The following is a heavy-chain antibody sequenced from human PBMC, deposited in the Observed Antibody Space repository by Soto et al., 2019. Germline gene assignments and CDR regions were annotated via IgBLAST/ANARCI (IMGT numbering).Heavy chain of an antibody. V-gene: IGHV3-11*06. CDR2: IRSTGSNS. CDR3: ARGRPFDF. J-gene: IGHJ4*02. Sequence: GGFLRLSCAASGFTFSDYYMTWIRQAPGKGPEWVSSIRSTGSNSNYADSVKGRFTISRDNAKNSLYLQMNSLRVEDTAIYYCARGRPFDFWGQGTLVTVSS. CDR1: GFTFSDYY.